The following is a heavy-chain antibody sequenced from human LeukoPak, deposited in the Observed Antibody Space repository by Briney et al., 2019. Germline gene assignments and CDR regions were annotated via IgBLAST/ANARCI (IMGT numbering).Heavy chain of an antibody. Sequence: GGSLRLSCEASGSGFSSYGMSWVRQAPGKGPEWVSSISGNGGTTYYAASVKGRFTISRDESKNALYLRISSLRVEDTALYYCAKIRDRTATDIIRRPFDIWGQGTMVTVSS. CDR1: GSGFSSYG. V-gene: IGHV3-23*01. D-gene: IGHD5-24*01. J-gene: IGHJ3*02. CDR2: ISGNGGTT. CDR3: AKIRDRTATDIIRRPFDI.